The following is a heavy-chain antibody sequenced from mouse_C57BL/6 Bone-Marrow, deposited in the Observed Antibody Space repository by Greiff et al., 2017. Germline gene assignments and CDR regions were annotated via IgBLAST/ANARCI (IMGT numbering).Heavy chain of an antibody. J-gene: IGHJ2*01. Sequence: QVQLQQPGTELVKPGASVKLSCKASGYTFTSYWMHWVKQRPGQGLEWIGNINPSNGGTNYNEKFKSKATLTADKSSSTAYMQLSSLTSEDSAVYDCARSGITTVVADYWGQGTTLTVSS. CDR3: ARSGITTVVADY. D-gene: IGHD1-1*01. V-gene: IGHV1-53*01. CDR1: GYTFTSYW. CDR2: INPSNGGT.